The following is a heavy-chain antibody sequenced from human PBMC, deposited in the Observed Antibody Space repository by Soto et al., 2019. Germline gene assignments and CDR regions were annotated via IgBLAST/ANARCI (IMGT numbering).Heavy chain of an antibody. CDR1: GFTFSSYG. CDR3: ARDRESESYYLLTYDAFNV. V-gene: IGHV3-33*01. CDR2: IYFDGSNK. D-gene: IGHD1-26*01. J-gene: IGHJ3*01. Sequence: QVQLVESGGGVVQPGRSLRLSCAASGFTFSSYGMHWVRQAPGKGLEWVALIYFDGSNKYYADSMKGRFTISRDNSKNMLYLQMNSLRVEDTAVYYCARDRESESYYLLTYDAFNVWGQGTKVTVSS.